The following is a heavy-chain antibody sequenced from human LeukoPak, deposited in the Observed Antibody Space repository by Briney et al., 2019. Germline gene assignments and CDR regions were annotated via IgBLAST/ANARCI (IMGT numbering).Heavy chain of an antibody. D-gene: IGHD2-2*01. J-gene: IGHJ5*02. CDR1: GVTFSSYV. CDR2: ISGSGGGT. V-gene: IGHV3-23*01. CDR3: AKDPSRDCSSTSCS. Sequence: GGSLRLSCEASGVTFSSYVMSWVRQAPGKGPEWVSGISGSGGGTYYADSVKGRFAISRDNSKNTLYLQMNSLRAEDTAVYYCAKDPSRDCSSTSCSWGQGTLVTVSS.